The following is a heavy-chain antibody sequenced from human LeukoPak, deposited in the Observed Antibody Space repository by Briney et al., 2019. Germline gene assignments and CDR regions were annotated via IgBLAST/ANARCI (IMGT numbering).Heavy chain of an antibody. V-gene: IGHV1-46*01. Sequence: ASVKVSCKASGYTLTSYYMHWVRQAPGQGLEWMGIINPSGGSTSYAQKFQGRVTMTRDTSTSTVYMELSSLRSEDTAVYYCARDVGEYCSSTNCYASHYWGQGTLVTVSS. CDR3: ARDVGEYCSSTNCYASHY. D-gene: IGHD2-2*01. CDR2: INPSGGST. CDR1: GYTLTSYY. J-gene: IGHJ4*02.